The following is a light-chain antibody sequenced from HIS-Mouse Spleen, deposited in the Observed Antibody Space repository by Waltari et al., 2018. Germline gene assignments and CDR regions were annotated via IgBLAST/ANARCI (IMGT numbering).Light chain of an antibody. CDR1: QSLLHSDGKTY. CDR2: EVS. V-gene: IGKV2-29*03. CDR3: MQGIHLSFT. J-gene: IGKJ3*01. Sequence: DIVMTQTPLSLSVTPGQPASISCKSSQSLLHSDGKTYLYWYLQKPGQSPQLLIYEVSSRLSGVPDRFSGSGSGTDFTLKISRVEAEDVGVYYCMQGIHLSFTFGPGTKVDIK.